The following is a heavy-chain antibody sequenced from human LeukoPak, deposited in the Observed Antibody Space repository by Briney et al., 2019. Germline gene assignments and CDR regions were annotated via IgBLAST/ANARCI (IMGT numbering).Heavy chain of an antibody. D-gene: IGHD4-17*01. J-gene: IGHJ4*02. Sequence: GGSLRLSCVASGFIFSNYEMNWVRQAPGKGLEWVAVIWYDGSNKYYAGSVKGRFTISRDNSKNTLYLQMNSLRAEDTAVYYCARDRKYGDWYYFDYWGQRTLVTVSS. CDR2: IWYDGSNK. CDR3: ARDRKYGDWYYFDY. V-gene: IGHV3-33*08. CDR1: GFIFSNYE.